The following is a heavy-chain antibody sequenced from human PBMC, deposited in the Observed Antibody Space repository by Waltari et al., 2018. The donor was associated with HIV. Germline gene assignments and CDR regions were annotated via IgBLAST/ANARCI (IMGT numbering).Heavy chain of an antibody. J-gene: IGHJ3*02. CDR1: GYTFTSYG. D-gene: IGHD1-26*01. CDR3: ARVHIVGADDAFDI. V-gene: IGHV1-18*01. CDR2: ISANNGNT. Sequence: QVQLVQSGAEVKKPGASVKVSCKASGYTFTSYGISWVRQAHGQGLEWMGWISANNGNTTYAQKVQGRGTMTTDTSTSTAYMELRSLRSDDTAVYYCARVHIVGADDAFDIWGQGTMVTVSS.